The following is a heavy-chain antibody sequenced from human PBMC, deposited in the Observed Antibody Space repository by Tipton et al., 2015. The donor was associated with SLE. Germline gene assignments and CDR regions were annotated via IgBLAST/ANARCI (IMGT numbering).Heavy chain of an antibody. Sequence: QSGAEVKRPGASVKVSCKASQDTFTYSYIHWVRQAPGQGLEWMGIINPSSGSSSYAQKFQGRVTMTRDTSPNTLYMELSSLQSDDTALYYCARDRQPEVATSRAAFDIWGQGTMVTVSS. CDR2: INPSSGSS. V-gene: IGHV1-46*01. CDR1: QDTFTYSY. D-gene: IGHD2-21*02. CDR3: ARDRQPEVATSRAAFDI. J-gene: IGHJ3*02.